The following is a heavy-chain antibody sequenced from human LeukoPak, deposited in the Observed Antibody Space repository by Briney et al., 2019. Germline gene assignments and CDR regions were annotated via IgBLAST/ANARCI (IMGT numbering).Heavy chain of an antibody. Sequence: GGSLRLSCVVFGITLSNYGMSWVRQAPGKGLEWVSGISERGGSTNYADPVKGRFTISRDNSRNTVYLQINSLRAEDTAVYYCGKTTVGYSSGQKPAWPVDYWGQGTLVTVSS. CDR2: ISERGGST. D-gene: IGHD5-18*01. CDR1: GITLSNYG. CDR3: GKTTVGYSSGQKPAWPVDY. J-gene: IGHJ4*02. V-gene: IGHV3-23*01.